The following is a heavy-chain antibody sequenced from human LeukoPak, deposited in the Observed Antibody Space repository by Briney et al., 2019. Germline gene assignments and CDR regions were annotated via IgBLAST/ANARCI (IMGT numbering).Heavy chain of an antibody. Sequence: GGSLRLSCAASGFTVSSNYMSWVRQAPGEGVEWVSVIYSGGSTYYADSVKGRFTISRDNSKNTLYLQMNSLRAEDTAVYYCARSIVGAAPFDYWGQGTLVTVSS. CDR3: ARSIVGAAPFDY. J-gene: IGHJ4*02. D-gene: IGHD1-26*01. CDR2: IYSGGST. V-gene: IGHV3-66*01. CDR1: GFTVSSNY.